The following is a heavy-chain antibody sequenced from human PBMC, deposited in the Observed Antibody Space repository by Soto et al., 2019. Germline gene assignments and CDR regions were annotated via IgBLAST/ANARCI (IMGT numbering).Heavy chain of an antibody. D-gene: IGHD4-17*01. CDR3: TTSHDYGDWSDAFDI. CDR2: IKSKTDGGTT. J-gene: IGHJ3*02. Sequence: GGSLRLSCAASGFTFSNAWMSWVRQAPGKGLEWVGRIKSKTDGGTTDYAAPVKGRFTISRDDSKNTLYLQMNSLKTEDTAVYYCTTSHDYGDWSDAFDIWGQGTMVTVSS. CDR1: GFTFSNAW. V-gene: IGHV3-15*01.